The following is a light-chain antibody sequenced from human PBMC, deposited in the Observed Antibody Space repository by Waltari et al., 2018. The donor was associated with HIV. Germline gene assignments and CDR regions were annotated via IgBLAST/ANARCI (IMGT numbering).Light chain of an antibody. CDR2: WTS. V-gene: IGKV4-1*01. CDR1: KSVLYRSDYNYY. J-gene: IGKJ1*01. Sequence: DIVMTQSPASLAVSLGERATTNCTSSKSVLYRSDYNYYLAGYQHKPGQPPKLLMSWTSARESGVPDRFSGSGSGANFTLTIRSLQAEDVAVYDCQQFYGFPWTFGQGTKVEIK. CDR3: QQFYGFPWT.